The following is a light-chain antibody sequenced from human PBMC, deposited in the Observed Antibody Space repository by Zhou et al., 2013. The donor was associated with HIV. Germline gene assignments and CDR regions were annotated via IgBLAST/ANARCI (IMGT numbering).Light chain of an antibody. Sequence: EIVLTQSPGTLSLSPGERATLSCRASQSVSSNLAWYQQKPGQAPRLLIYGASNRAPGIPARFSGSGSGTDFTLTITSLQSEDFAVYYCQQYNNWPRSFGQGTKLEIK. CDR1: QSVSSN. V-gene: IGKV3D-15*01. J-gene: IGKJ2*04. CDR2: GAS. CDR3: QQYNNWPRS.